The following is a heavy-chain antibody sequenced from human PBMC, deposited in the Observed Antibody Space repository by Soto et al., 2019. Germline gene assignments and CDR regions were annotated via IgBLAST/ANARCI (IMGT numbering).Heavy chain of an antibody. CDR1: GFTFSSYA. D-gene: IGHD2-15*01. V-gene: IGHV3-23*01. CDR3: AKVVLVADTPAATYYFDY. Sequence: EVQLLESGGGLVQPGGSLRLSCSASGFTFSSYAMSWVRQAPGKGLEWVSAISGRDGSTYYADSVKGRFTISGDISKNTLYLKMNSLTAGDTAVYYGAKVVLVADTPAATYYFDYWGQGTLVTVSS. CDR2: ISGRDGST. J-gene: IGHJ4*02.